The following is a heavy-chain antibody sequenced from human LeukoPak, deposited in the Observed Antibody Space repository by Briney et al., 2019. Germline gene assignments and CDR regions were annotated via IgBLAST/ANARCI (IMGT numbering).Heavy chain of an antibody. Sequence: PSQTLSLTCAVSGGSISSGGYSWGWIRQPPGKGLEWIGSIYYSGSTYYNPSLKSRVTISVDTSKNQSSLKLSSVTAADTAVYYCARVADSSSWYVALFDYWGQGTLVTVSS. J-gene: IGHJ4*02. CDR1: GGSISSGGYS. CDR3: ARVADSSSWYVALFDY. CDR2: IYYSGST. V-gene: IGHV4-30-2*03. D-gene: IGHD6-13*01.